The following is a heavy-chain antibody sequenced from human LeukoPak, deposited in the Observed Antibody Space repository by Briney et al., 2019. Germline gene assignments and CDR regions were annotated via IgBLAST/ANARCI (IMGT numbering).Heavy chain of an antibody. D-gene: IGHD5-18*01. CDR3: AKGRIQLWLVRSFDY. Sequence: GGSLRLSCAAYGFTFDDYAMHWVRQAPGKGLEWVSGISWNSGSIGYADSVKGRFTISRDNAKNSLYLQMNSLRAEDTALYYCAKGRIQLWLVRSFDYWGQGTLVTVSS. J-gene: IGHJ4*02. CDR1: GFTFDDYA. CDR2: ISWNSGSI. V-gene: IGHV3-9*01.